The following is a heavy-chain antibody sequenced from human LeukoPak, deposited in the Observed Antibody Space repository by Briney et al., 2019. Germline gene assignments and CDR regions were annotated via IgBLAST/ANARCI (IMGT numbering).Heavy chain of an antibody. J-gene: IGHJ4*02. V-gene: IGHV5-10-1*01. CDR1: GYSFTSHW. D-gene: IGHD5-24*01. CDR2: IDPSDSYT. Sequence: GESLKISCKGSGYSFTSHWINWVRQMPGKGLEWMGRIDPSDSYTNYSPSFQGHVTISADKSISTAYLQWSSLKASDTAMYYCARHDGYNPLNSWGQGTLVTVSS. CDR3: ARHDGYNPLNS.